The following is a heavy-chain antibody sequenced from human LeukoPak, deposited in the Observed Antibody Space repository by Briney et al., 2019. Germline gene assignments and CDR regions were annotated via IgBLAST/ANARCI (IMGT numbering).Heavy chain of an antibody. V-gene: IGHV4-39*07. CDR2: IYYSGNT. CDR1: GGFISSNSYY. Sequence: SETLSLTCAVSGGFISSNSYYWGWIRQPPGKGLEWIGSIYYSGNTYYNPSLKSRVTISVDTSNNQFSLRLRYVTAADTAVYYCARGVAARPDFDYWGQGTLVTVSS. J-gene: IGHJ4*02. D-gene: IGHD6-6*01. CDR3: ARGVAARPDFDY.